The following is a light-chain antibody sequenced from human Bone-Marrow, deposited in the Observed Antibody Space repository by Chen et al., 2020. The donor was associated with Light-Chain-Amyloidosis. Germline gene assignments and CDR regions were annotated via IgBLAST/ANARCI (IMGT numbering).Light chain of an antibody. Sequence: SYELTQPPSGSVSPGQTARITCSGDDLPTKYAYWYQQKPGQAPVLVIHRDTERPLGISERFSGSSSGTTATLTISGVQAEDEADYHCQSADSSGTYEVIFGGGTKLTVL. CDR2: RDT. V-gene: IGLV3-25*03. CDR1: DLPTKY. CDR3: QSADSSGTYEVI. J-gene: IGLJ2*01.